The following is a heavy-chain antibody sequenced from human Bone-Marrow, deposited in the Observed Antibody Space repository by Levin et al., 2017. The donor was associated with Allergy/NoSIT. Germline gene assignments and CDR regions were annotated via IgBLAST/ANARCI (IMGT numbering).Heavy chain of an antibody. V-gene: IGHV4-4*07. CDR3: ARSDPRSPVKAFDL. Sequence: SQTLSLTCTVPPGSLIDSYWTWVRQPSGKGLEWLGRIHTSQGAIYNPSLRGRLSMSLDTFESHFSLDLHSVTAADTALYFCARSDPRSPVKAFDLWGQGMLVTVSS. J-gene: IGHJ5*02. CDR1: PGSLIDSY. D-gene: IGHD2-21*01. CDR2: IHTSQGA.